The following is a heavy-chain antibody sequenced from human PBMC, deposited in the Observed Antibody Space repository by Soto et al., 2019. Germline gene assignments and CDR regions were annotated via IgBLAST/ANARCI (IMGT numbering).Heavy chain of an antibody. V-gene: IGHV4-59*01. CDR3: ARDLRGFGDCWFDP. D-gene: IGHD3-10*01. CDR2: IYYSGST. J-gene: IGHJ5*02. Sequence: SETLSLTCTVSGVSISSYYWSWIRQPPGKGLEWIGYIYYSGSTNYNPSLKSRVTISVDTSKNQFSLKLSSVTAADTAVYYCARDLRGFGDCWFDPWGQGTLVTVSS. CDR1: GVSISSYY.